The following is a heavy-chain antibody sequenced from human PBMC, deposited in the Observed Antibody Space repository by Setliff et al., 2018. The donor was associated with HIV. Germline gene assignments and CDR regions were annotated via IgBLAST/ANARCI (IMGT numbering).Heavy chain of an antibody. CDR2: INAGNGHT. J-gene: IGHJ4*02. V-gene: IGHV1-3*01. D-gene: IGHD3-3*02. CDR3: TRGGISDY. CDR1: GYTFTSYP. Sequence: ASVKVSCKASGYTFTSYPLHWVRQAPGQRLEWMGWINAGNGHTKYSQKFQGRVTITRDTSASTAYMELSSLRSEDTAVYYCTRGGISDYWGQGTLGTVSS.